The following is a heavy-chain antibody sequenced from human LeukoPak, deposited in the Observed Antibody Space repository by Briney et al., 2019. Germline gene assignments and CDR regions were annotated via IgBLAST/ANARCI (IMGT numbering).Heavy chain of an antibody. D-gene: IGHD6-19*01. CDR2: ISGSGGST. CDR1: GFTFSSYA. Sequence: GGSLRLSCAASGFTFSSYAMSWVRQAPGKGLEWVSAISGSGGSTYYADSVKGRFTISRDNSKNTLYLQMNSLRAEDTAVYYCAKDEKQWLVPENDFQHWGQGTLVTVSS. V-gene: IGHV3-23*01. J-gene: IGHJ1*01. CDR3: AKDEKQWLVPENDFQH.